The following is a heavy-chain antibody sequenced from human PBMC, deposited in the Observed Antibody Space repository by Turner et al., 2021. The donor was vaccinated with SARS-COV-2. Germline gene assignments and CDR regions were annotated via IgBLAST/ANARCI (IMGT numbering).Heavy chain of an antibody. Sequence: EVQLLASGGGLVQPGGSLRAACSASGFTFSSYAMSWVRQAPGKGLGWVSGISASGGSIYYADSVKGRFTISRDNPKNTLNLQMNSLRAEDTAVYFCAKDHGGYSASWGQGTLVTVSS. J-gene: IGHJ5*02. CDR2: ISASGGSI. D-gene: IGHD5-12*01. CDR1: GFTFSSYA. CDR3: AKDHGGYSAS. V-gene: IGHV3-23*01.